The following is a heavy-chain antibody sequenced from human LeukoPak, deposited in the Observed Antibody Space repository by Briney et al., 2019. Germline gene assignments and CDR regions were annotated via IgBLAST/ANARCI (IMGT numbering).Heavy chain of an antibody. Sequence: PGGSLRLSCAASGFTLGNYAMSWVRQAPGKGLEWVSSMSSSGGSTYYADSVKGRFTFSRDNPKNTLYLQMNSLRAEDTAVYYCAKAHSSGWYGGDTFDVWGQGTMVTVSS. CDR3: AKAHSSGWYGGDTFDV. V-gene: IGHV3-23*01. J-gene: IGHJ3*01. CDR1: GFTLGNYA. D-gene: IGHD6-19*01. CDR2: MSSSGGST.